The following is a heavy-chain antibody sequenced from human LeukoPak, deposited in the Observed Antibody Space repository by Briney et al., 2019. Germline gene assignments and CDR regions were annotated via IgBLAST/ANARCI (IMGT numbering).Heavy chain of an antibody. CDR3: ARQGVPAAREWGVLDY. V-gene: IGHV4-30-2*02. CDR1: GGSISSGGYS. J-gene: IGHJ4*02. Sequence: SETLSLTCAVSGGSISSGGYSWSWIRQPPGKGLEWIGYIYHSGSTYYNPSLKSRVTISVDTSKNQFSLKLSSVTAADTAVYYCARQGVPAAREWGVLDYWGQGTLVTVSS. CDR2: IYHSGST. D-gene: IGHD2-2*01.